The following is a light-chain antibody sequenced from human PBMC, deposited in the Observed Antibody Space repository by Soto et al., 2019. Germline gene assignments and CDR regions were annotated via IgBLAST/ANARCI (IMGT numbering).Light chain of an antibody. CDR3: LQHNSNFWT. CDR1: QGIRDD. Sequence: DIQMTQSPSSLSASVGDRVTITCRASQGIRDDLAWYQQKPGKAPRRLIYAASSLQSGVPSRFSGSGSGTEFTLTISSLQPEDFATYYCLQHNSNFWTFGQGTKVDIK. CDR2: AAS. J-gene: IGKJ1*01. V-gene: IGKV1-17*01.